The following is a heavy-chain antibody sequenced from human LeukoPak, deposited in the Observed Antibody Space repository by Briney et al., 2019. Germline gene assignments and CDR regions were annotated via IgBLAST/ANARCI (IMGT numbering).Heavy chain of an antibody. CDR3: ARVGVFSSSWLLY. D-gene: IGHD6-13*01. Sequence: GGSLRLSCAASGFTFSSYWMNWVRQAPGKGLEWVANIKQDGSEKFYVDSLKGRFTISRDNAKNSLYLQMNSLRAEDTAVYYCARVGVFSSSWLLYWGQGTLVTVSS. CDR2: IKQDGSEK. CDR1: GFTFSSYW. J-gene: IGHJ4*02. V-gene: IGHV3-7*01.